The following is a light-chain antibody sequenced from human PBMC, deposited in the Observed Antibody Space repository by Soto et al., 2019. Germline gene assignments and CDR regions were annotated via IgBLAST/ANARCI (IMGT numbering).Light chain of an antibody. J-gene: IGKJ1*01. V-gene: IGKV1-5*03. CDR2: KAS. CDR3: QQYNSYS. CDR1: QTISSW. Sequence: IQMTQSPSTLSGSVGDSVTITCRASQTISSWLAWYQQKPGKAPKLLIYKASSLESGVPSRFSGGGSGTEFTPTISSLQPDDFATYYCQQYNSYSFGQGTKVDIK.